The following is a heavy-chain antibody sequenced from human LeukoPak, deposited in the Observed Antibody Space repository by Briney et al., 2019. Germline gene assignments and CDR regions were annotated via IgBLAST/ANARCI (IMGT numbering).Heavy chain of an antibody. Sequence: SETLSLTCTVSGGSISSYYWNWIRQPPGKGLEWIGYIYYSGSTNYNPSLKSRVTISVDTSKNQFSLKLSSVTAADTAVYYCARVSSGDYLHYFDYWGQGTLVTVSS. CDR1: GGSISSYY. CDR2: IYYSGST. V-gene: IGHV4-59*01. D-gene: IGHD4-17*01. J-gene: IGHJ4*02. CDR3: ARVSSGDYLHYFDY.